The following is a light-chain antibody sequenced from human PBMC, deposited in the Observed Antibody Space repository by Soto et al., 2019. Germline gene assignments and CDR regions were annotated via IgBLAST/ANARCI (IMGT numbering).Light chain of an antibody. CDR2: AVS. V-gene: IGLV2-11*01. CDR3: GGDTASDIWV. J-gene: IGLJ3*02. Sequence: QSVLTQPRSVSGSPGQSVTISCTGTNSDVGGYNFVSWYQQLPGKAPKLMISAVSQRPSGVPDRFSGSKSGNTASLTISGLGGGDGGGYGWGGDTASDIWVFGGGTKLTVL. CDR1: NSDVGGYNF.